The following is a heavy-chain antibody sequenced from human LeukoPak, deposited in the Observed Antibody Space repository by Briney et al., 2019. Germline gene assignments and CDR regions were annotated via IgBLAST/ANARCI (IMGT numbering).Heavy chain of an antibody. J-gene: IGHJ4*02. D-gene: IGHD6-19*01. CDR1: AFTFTSFT. V-gene: IGHV3-23*01. CDR2: ISVTGGNT. Sequence: GGCLTLSCAAAAFTFTSFTMSSVRQTPGKGLEWVSSISVTGGNTYYADSVKGRFTISRDNARNTLYLQMNSLRAEATAVYYCAKDHGVAVTGMYYWGQGTLVTVSS. CDR3: AKDHGVAVTGMYY.